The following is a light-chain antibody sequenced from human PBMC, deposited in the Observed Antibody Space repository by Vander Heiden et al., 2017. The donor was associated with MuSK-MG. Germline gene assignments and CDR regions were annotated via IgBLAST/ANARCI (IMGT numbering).Light chain of an antibody. CDR1: SSNIGAGYD. CDR2: GNS. CDR3: QTYDSSRRVV. Sequence: QSVLTQPPSVSGAPGQRVTISCTGSSSNIGAGYDVHWYQQLPGTAPKPLIYGNSNRPSGVPDRFSGSKSGTSASLAITGLQAEDEADYYCQTYDSSRRVVFGGGTKLTVL. J-gene: IGLJ2*01. V-gene: IGLV1-40*01.